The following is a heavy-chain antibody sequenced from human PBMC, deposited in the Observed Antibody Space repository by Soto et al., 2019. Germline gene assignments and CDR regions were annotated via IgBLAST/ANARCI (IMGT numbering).Heavy chain of an antibody. Sequence: QVQLVQSGAEVKKPGASVKVSCKPSGYTFTSYAMHWVRQAPGQSLEWMGWINAGNGNTKDSQKFQGRVTITRDTSASTAYMELSRLRSEDTVVYYCARGGYYGSGSYYHAPLDYWGQGTLVIVSS. CDR3: ARGGYYGSGSYYHAPLDY. CDR2: INAGNGNT. V-gene: IGHV1-3*01. J-gene: IGHJ4*02. D-gene: IGHD3-10*01. CDR1: GYTFTSYA.